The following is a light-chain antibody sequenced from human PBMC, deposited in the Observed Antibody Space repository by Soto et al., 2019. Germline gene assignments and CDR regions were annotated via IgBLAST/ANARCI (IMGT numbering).Light chain of an antibody. Sequence: EIVLTQSPGTLSLSPGERATLSCRASQSVSSYYLAWYQQKPGQAPRLLIYGASSRATGIPARFSGRGSGTECTLTISSLQSEDFAVYYCQQYNKWPRTFGQGTKVDIK. CDR3: QQYNKWPRT. CDR2: GAS. V-gene: IGKV3-15*01. CDR1: QSVSSYY. J-gene: IGKJ1*01.